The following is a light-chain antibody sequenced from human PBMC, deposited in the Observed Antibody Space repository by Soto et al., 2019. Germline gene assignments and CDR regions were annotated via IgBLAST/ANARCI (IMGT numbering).Light chain of an antibody. CDR2: DAS. CDR3: HQRNSWPLT. Sequence: EIVLTQSPATLSLSPGERATLSCMASQSVSSHLAWYQQKPGQAPRLLIYDASNRATGIPARFSGSGSGTDFTLTISSLEPEDFAVYYCHQRNSWPLTFGGGTKVEIK. CDR1: QSVSSH. J-gene: IGKJ4*01. V-gene: IGKV3-11*01.